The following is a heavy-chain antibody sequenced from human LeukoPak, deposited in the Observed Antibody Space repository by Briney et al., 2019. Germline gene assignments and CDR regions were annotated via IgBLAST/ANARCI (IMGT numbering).Heavy chain of an antibody. CDR3: SRGGDASKAGKY. D-gene: IGHD2-21*01. CDR2: IYHSGFA. CDR1: GGSINTNNYY. J-gene: IGHJ4*02. V-gene: IGHV4-39*01. Sequence: SETLSLTCNVSGGSINTNNYYWGWIRQPPGKGLEWIGSIYHSGFAYYNPSLKSRVTISMDLSRNQFSLKLNSVTAADTAVYFCSRGGDASKAGKYWGQGALVTVSS.